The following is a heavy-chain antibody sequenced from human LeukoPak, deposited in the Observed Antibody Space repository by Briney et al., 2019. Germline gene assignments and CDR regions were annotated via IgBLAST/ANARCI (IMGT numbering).Heavy chain of an antibody. CDR2: IIPIFGTA. Sequence: SVKVSCTASGYIFPNYDINWVRQATGQGLEWMGGIIPIFGTANYAQKFQGRVTITADESTSTAYMELSSLRSEDTAVYYCARGPTDYGDYTVYYFDYWGQGTLVTVSS. CDR3: ARGPTDYGDYTVYYFDY. CDR1: GYIFPNYD. J-gene: IGHJ4*02. D-gene: IGHD4-17*01. V-gene: IGHV1-69*13.